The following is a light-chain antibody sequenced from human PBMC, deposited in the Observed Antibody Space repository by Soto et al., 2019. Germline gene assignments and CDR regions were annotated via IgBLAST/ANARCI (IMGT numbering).Light chain of an antibody. CDR2: SNN. Sequence: QAVLTRPPSASGTPGQRVTISCSGSSSNIGSNTVNWYQQLPGTAPKLLIYSNNQRPSGVPDRFSGSKSGTSASLAISGLTSEDEADYYCAAWDDSLNGHVVFGRGTKLTVL. CDR3: AAWDDSLNGHVV. J-gene: IGLJ2*01. V-gene: IGLV1-44*01. CDR1: SSNIGSNT.